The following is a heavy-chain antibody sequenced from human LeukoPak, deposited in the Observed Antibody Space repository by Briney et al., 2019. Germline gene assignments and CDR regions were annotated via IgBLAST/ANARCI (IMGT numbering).Heavy chain of an antibody. J-gene: IGHJ4*02. CDR1: GFTFSSYE. Sequence: GGSLRLSCAASGFTFSSYEMNWVRQAPGKGLEWVSYISSSGSTIYYADSVKGRFTISSDNTKNSLYMQMNSLKAEDTAVYYCARGGPIAAADYWGQGTLVTVSS. D-gene: IGHD6-13*01. CDR3: ARGGPIAAADY. V-gene: IGHV3-48*03. CDR2: ISSSGSTI.